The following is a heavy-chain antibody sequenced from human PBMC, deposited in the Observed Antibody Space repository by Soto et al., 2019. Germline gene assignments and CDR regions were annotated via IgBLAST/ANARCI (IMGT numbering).Heavy chain of an antibody. CDR3: ARDWNFGYSSPDY. CDR1: GFTFSSYG. D-gene: IGHD6-13*01. J-gene: IGHJ4*02. V-gene: IGHV3-33*01. Sequence: SGGSLRLSCAASGFTFSSYGMHWVRQAPGKGLEWVAVIWYDGSNKYYADSVKGRFTISRDNSKNTLYLQMNSLRAEDTAVYYCARDWNFGYSSPDYWGQGTLVTVSS. CDR2: IWYDGSNK.